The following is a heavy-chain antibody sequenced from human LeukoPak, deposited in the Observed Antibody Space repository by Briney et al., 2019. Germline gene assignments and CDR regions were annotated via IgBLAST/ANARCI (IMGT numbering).Heavy chain of an antibody. V-gene: IGHV3-30*03. CDR2: ISYDGSNK. CDR1: GFTFNNYG. CDR3: ARDSSGWRAAAFDI. J-gene: IGHJ3*02. Sequence: GGSLRLSCAASGFTFNNYGMHWVRQAPGKGLEWVALISYDGSNKYYTDSVKGRFTISRDNSKNTLYLQMNSLRAEDTAVYYCARDSSGWRAAAFDIWGQGTMVTVSS. D-gene: IGHD6-19*01.